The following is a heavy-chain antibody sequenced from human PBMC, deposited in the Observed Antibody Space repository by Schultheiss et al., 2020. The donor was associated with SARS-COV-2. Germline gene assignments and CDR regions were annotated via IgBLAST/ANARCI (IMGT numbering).Heavy chain of an antibody. CDR1: GGSFSGYY. Sequence: SQTLSLTCAVYGGSFSGYYWSWIRQPPGKGLEWIGEINHSGSTNYNPSLKSRVTISVDTSKNQFSLKLSSVTAADTAVYYCARGRQGITIFGVVKNWFDPWGQGTLVTVSS. J-gene: IGHJ5*02. D-gene: IGHD3-3*01. CDR2: INHSGST. CDR3: ARGRQGITIFGVVKNWFDP. V-gene: IGHV4-34*01.